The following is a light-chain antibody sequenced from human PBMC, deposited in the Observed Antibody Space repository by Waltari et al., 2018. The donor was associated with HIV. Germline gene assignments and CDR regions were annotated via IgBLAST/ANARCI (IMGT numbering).Light chain of an antibody. CDR1: NSNVGSNS. V-gene: IGLV1-44*01. Sequence: QSVLTQPPSASGTPGQRVTISCSGRNSNVGSNSVNWYRQIPGTAPKVLIDNNNQRPSGGPDRFSGSKSGNTASLAISGLRAEDEADYYCAVWDDSVSGEVVFGGGTKLTVL. CDR3: AVWDDSVSGEVV. CDR2: NNN. J-gene: IGLJ2*01.